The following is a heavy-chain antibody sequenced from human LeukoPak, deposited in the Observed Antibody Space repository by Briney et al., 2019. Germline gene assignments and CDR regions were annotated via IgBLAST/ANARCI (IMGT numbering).Heavy chain of an antibody. D-gene: IGHD6-6*01. J-gene: IGHJ4*02. Sequence: PGGSLRLSCAASGFTFSNYAMSWVRQAPGRGLEWIGYIYYSGSTNYNPSLKSRVTISVDTSKNQFSLRLSSVTAADTAVYYCARQYSSSSFFDYWGQGTLATVSS. V-gene: IGHV4-59*08. CDR1: GFTFSNYA. CDR3: ARQYSSSSFFDY. CDR2: IYYSGST.